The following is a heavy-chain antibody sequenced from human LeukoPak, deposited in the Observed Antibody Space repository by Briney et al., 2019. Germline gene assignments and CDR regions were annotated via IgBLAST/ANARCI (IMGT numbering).Heavy chain of an antibody. D-gene: IGHD3-9*01. J-gene: IGHJ6*02. Sequence: QTGGSLRLSCAASGFTFSSYGMHWVRQAPGKGLEWVAFIRYDGSNKYYADSVKGRFTISRDNSKNTLYLQMNSLRAEDTAVYYCARDSFEYRDYDIPTVGYYYYYGMDVWGQGTTVAVSS. CDR1: GFTFSSYG. CDR2: IRYDGSNK. V-gene: IGHV3-30*02. CDR3: ARDSFEYRDYDIPTVGYYYYYGMDV.